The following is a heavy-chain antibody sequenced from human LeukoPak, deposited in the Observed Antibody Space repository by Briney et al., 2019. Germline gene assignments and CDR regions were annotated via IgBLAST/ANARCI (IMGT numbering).Heavy chain of an antibody. CDR2: INHSGST. CDR1: GGSFSGYY. V-gene: IGHV4-34*01. J-gene: IGHJ4*02. CDR3: ARVSFSDSSSWYLTRRDSYYFDY. Sequence: PSETLSLTCAVYGGSFSGYYWSWIRQPPGKGLEWIGEINHSGSTNYNPSLKSRVTISVDTSKNQFSLKLSSVTAADTAVYYCARVSFSDSSSWYLTRRDSYYFDYWGQGTLVTVSS. D-gene: IGHD6-13*01.